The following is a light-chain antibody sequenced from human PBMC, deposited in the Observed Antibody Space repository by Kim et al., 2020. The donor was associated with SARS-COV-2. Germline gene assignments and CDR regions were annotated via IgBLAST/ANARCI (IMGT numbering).Light chain of an antibody. CDR3: QTWDTGLRV. Sequence: ASVKITCTLSSGHSNYAIAWHQQQPEKGPRYLMKVNSDGSHTKGDGIPDRFSGSSSGAERYLTISSLQSEDEADYYCQTWDTGLRVFGGGTQLTVL. CDR1: SGHSNYA. CDR2: VNSDGSH. J-gene: IGLJ3*02. V-gene: IGLV4-69*01.